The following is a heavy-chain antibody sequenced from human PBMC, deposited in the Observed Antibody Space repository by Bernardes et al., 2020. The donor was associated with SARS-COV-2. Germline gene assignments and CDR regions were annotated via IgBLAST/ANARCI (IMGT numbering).Heavy chain of an antibody. CDR2: IKRDGSET. Sequence: GGSLRLSFAASGFTFSSYWMSWVRQAPGKGLEWVANIKRDGSETYYVDSVKGRFTISRDNAKNLVFLQMNSLRAEDTAIFYCARSAGMDVWGQGTMVTVSS. J-gene: IGHJ6*02. V-gene: IGHV3-7*03. CDR3: ARSAGMDV. CDR1: GFTFSSYW.